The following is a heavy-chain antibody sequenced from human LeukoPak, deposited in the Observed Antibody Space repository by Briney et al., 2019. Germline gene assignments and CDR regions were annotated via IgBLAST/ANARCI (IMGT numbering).Heavy chain of an antibody. Sequence: PSETLSLTCNVSGGSISPYFWGWIRQPPGKGLEWIGNVYYTGSTTHNPSLRSRVTMSVDTSKHQLSLKMSSVTAADTAIYYCARQITVIIYDVFDVWGRGTMVTVSS. CDR1: GGSISPYF. CDR2: VYYTGST. J-gene: IGHJ3*01. D-gene: IGHD4-23*01. V-gene: IGHV4-59*08. CDR3: ARQITVIIYDVFDV.